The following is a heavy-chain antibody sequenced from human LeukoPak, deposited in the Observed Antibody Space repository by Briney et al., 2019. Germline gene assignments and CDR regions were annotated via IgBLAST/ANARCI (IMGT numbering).Heavy chain of an antibody. CDR2: INPNSGGT. V-gene: IGHV1-2*02. J-gene: IGHJ4*02. D-gene: IGHD2-15*01. CDR1: GYTFTGYY. CDR3: ARGSVVVVAYTDDY. Sequence: ASVKVSCTASGYTFTGYYMHWVRQAPGQGLEWMGWINPNSGGTNYAQKFQGRVTMTRDTSISTAYMELSRLRSDDTAVYYCARGSVVVVAYTDDYWGQGTLVTVSS.